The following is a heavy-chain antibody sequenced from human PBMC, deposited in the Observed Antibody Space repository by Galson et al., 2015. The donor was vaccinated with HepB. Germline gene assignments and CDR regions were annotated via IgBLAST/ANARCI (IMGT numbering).Heavy chain of an antibody. J-gene: IGHJ4*02. D-gene: IGHD6-13*01. CDR1: GYTFTSYA. CDR3: AREGYSSSWYYFGDY. Sequence: SVKASCKASGYTFTSYAMHWVRRAPGQRLEWMGWINAGNGNTKYSQKFQGRVTITRDTSASTAYMELSSLRSEDTAVYYCAREGYSSSWYYFGDYWGQGTLVTVSS. CDR2: INAGNGNT. V-gene: IGHV1-3*01.